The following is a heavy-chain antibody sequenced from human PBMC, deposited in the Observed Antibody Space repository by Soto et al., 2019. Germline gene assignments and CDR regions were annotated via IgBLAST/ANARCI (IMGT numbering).Heavy chain of an antibody. D-gene: IGHD6-19*01. J-gene: IGHJ6*02. Sequence: ASVKVSCKASGYTFTSYYMHWVRQAPGQGLEWMGIINPSGGSTSYAQKFQGRVTMTRDTSTSTVYMELSSLRSEDTAVYYCARAGKQWLPYYYYYLMDVWGQGTTVTVSS. CDR1: GYTFTSYY. CDR3: ARAGKQWLPYYYYYLMDV. V-gene: IGHV1-46*03. CDR2: INPSGGST.